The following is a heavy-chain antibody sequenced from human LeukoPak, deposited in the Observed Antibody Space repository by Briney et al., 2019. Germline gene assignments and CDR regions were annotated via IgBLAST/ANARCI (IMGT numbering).Heavy chain of an antibody. J-gene: IGHJ1*01. CDR1: GFTFSNYA. D-gene: IGHD3-22*01. CDR2: IGGSGGYT. CDR3: AKEGDSSGYYFLAEYFQH. V-gene: IGHV3-23*01. Sequence: GGSLRLSCAASGFTFSNYAMSWVRQAPGKGLEWVSAIGGSGGYTYYADSVRGRFTISRDNSKNTLYLQMNSLRAEDTAVYYCAKEGDSSGYYFLAEYFQHWGQGTLVTVSS.